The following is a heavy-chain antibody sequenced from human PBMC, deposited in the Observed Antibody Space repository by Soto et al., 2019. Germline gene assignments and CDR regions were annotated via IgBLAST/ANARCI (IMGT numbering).Heavy chain of an antibody. D-gene: IGHD6-13*01. CDR1: GGFFSGYY. V-gene: IGHV4-34*01. CDR2: INHSGST. J-gene: IGHJ6*03. Sequence: SETLSLTCAVYGGFFSGYYWSWIRQPPGKGLEWIGEINHSGSTNYNPSLKSRVTISVDTSKNQFSLKLSSVTAADTAVYYCARVYVAAAGKPYYYYYYMDVWGKGTTVTVSS. CDR3: ARVYVAAAGKPYYYYYYMDV.